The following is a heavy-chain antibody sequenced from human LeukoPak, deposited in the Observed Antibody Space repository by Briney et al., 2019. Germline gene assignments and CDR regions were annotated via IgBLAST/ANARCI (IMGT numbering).Heavy chain of an antibody. CDR3: ARDRYDSSGYYKD. V-gene: IGHV1-69*05. Sequence: GASVKVSCKASGGTFSSYAISGVRQAPGQGLEWMGRIIPIFGTANYAQKFQGRVTITTDESTSTAYMELSSLRSEDTAVYYCARDRYDSSGYYKDWGQGTLVTVSS. D-gene: IGHD3-22*01. CDR2: IIPIFGTA. CDR1: GGTFSSYA. J-gene: IGHJ4*02.